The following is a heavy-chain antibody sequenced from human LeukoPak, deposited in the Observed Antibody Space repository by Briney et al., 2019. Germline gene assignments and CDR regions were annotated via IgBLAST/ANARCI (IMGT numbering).Heavy chain of an antibody. D-gene: IGHD1-26*01. CDR3: ASGGATTSPGDY. CDR2: INHSGST. V-gene: IGHV4-34*01. J-gene: IGHJ4*02. CDR1: GGSFSGYY. Sequence: SETLSLTCVVYGGSFSGYYWSWIRQPPGKGLEWIGEINHSGSTNYNPSLKSRVTISVDTSKNQFSLKLSSVTAADTAVYYCASGGATTSPGDYWGQGTLVTVSS.